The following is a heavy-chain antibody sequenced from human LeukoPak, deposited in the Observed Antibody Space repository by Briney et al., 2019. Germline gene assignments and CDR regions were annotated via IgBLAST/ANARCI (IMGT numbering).Heavy chain of an antibody. Sequence: GGSLRLSCAAYGFTFRNTWMSWVRQTPGKGLEWVGRIRSIIDGGTTEYAAPVKGRFSVSRDDSKNTLYLQMNSLKTEDTAVYYCTVKVYWGQGTLVTVSS. V-gene: IGHV3-15*01. CDR2: IRSIIDGGTT. CDR1: GFTFRNTW. CDR3: TVKVY. J-gene: IGHJ4*02. D-gene: IGHD3-22*01.